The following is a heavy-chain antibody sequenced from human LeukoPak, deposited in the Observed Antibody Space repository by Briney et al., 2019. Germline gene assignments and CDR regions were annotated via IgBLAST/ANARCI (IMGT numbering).Heavy chain of an antibody. CDR2: INHSGST. CDR3: ARGTRTFDP. CDR1: GGSFSGYY. Sequence: PSETLSLTCAVYGGSFSGYYWSWIRQPPGKGLEWIGEINHSGSTNYNPSLKSRVTISVDTSKNQFSLKLSSATAADTAVYYCARGTRTFDPWGQGTLVTVSS. J-gene: IGHJ5*02. D-gene: IGHD1-14*01. V-gene: IGHV4-34*01.